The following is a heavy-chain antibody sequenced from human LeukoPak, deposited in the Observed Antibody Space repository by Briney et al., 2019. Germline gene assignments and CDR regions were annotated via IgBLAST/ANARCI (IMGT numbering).Heavy chain of an antibody. Sequence: GGSLRLSCAASGFTFSNAWMSSVRQAPGKGLEWVGRIKSKTDGGTTDYAAPVKGRFTISRDDSKNTLYLQMSSLKTEDTAVYYCTTDITYYSDSSDLDYWGQGTLVTVSS. CDR1: GFTFSNAW. CDR3: TTDITYYSDSSDLDY. CDR2: IKSKTDGGTT. J-gene: IGHJ4*02. D-gene: IGHD3-22*01. V-gene: IGHV3-15*01.